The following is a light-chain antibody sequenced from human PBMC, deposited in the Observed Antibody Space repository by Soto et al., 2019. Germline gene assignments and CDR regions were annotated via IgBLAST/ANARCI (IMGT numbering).Light chain of an antibody. V-gene: IGKV3-11*01. CDR3: QQRTNWPSST. J-gene: IGKJ5*01. Sequence: EIVLTQSPATLSLSPGERATLSCRASQSVSSYLAWYQQRPGQAPRLLIHDASSRATGIPARFSGSGSGTDVTLTISSLQPEDFAVYYCQQRTNWPSSTFGRGTRLEIK. CDR1: QSVSSY. CDR2: DAS.